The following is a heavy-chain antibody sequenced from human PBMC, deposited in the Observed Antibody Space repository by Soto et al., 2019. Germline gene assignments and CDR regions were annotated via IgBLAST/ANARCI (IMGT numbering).Heavy chain of an antibody. V-gene: IGHV4-30-2*06. CDR3: ARGGYEQGIVVPQVGKFDY. D-gene: IGHD3-22*01. CDR2: TYQSGST. Sequence: SETLSLTCTVSGGSISSGGYSWTWIRQSPGKGLEWIGYTYQSGSTNYNPSLKSRVTISVDTSKNQFSLKLSSVTAADTAVYYCARGGYEQGIVVPQVGKFDYWGQGTLVTVSS. J-gene: IGHJ4*02. CDR1: GGSISSGGYS.